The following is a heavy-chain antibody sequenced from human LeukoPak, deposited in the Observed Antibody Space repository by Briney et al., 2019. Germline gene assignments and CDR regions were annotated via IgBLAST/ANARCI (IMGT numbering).Heavy chain of an antibody. Sequence: RSSETRSLTCSVFGGSISSTTYYWVWLRQPPGKGLECIASIHYTGRAYYNPSLKSRVTISADTSKNHFSLKLSSVTAADTAVYYCARHFDNGDYKKTFDIWGQGTMVTVSS. CDR2: IHYTGRA. D-gene: IGHD4-17*01. V-gene: IGHV4-39*01. CDR1: GGSISSTTYY. CDR3: ARHFDNGDYKKTFDI. J-gene: IGHJ3*02.